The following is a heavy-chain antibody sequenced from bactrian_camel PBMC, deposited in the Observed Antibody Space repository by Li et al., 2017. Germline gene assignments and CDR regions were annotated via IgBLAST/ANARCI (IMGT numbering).Heavy chain of an antibody. Sequence: VQLVESGGGSVQAGGSLRLSCAGSGYTWSNYCMGWYRQAPGKQCELVSMIRSDGATTHADSVKGRFTISRDNAKKTVYLQMNSLKPEDTAVYYCAADRNLIAAMNWCWGQGTQVTVS. J-gene: IGHJ4*01. V-gene: IGHV3S53*01. CDR3: AADRNLIAAMNWC. CDR1: GYTWSNYC. CDR2: IRSDGAT. D-gene: IGHD4*01.